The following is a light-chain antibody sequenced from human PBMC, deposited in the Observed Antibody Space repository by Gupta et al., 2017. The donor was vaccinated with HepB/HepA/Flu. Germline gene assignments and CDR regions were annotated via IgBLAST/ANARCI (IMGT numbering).Light chain of an antibody. CDR2: DVS. CDR1: SSDVGSYNL. CDR3: CYSEASSTCLV. J-gene: IGLJ1*01. Sequence: QSALTQPASVSGSPGQSITISCTGTSSDVGSYNLVSCYQQHPGKAPKLMIYDVSKRPSGVYNRVLSDSAGNNASPQTIGVQAEDEAYDYCCYSEASSTCLVFGTGTKVTVL. V-gene: IGLV2-23*02.